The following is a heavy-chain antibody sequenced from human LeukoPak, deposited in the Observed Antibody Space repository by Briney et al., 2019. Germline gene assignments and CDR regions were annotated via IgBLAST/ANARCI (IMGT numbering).Heavy chain of an antibody. V-gene: IGHV3-20*04. CDR2: ISWNSGSI. CDR1: GFTFDDYG. CDR3: AKAHYDILTGPIDY. D-gene: IGHD3-9*01. J-gene: IGHJ4*02. Sequence: GGSLRLSCAASGFTFDDYGMSWVRQAPGKGLEWVSGISWNSGSIGYADSVKGRFTISRDNAKNSLYLQMNSLRAEDTALYYCAKAHYDILTGPIDYWGQGTLVTVSS.